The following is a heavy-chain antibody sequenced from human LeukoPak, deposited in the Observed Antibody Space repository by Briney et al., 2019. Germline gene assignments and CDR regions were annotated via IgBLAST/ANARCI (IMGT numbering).Heavy chain of an antibody. CDR1: GFTFSSYA. CDR3: AKSRAGTNDAFDI. CDR2: ISYDGSNK. V-gene: IGHV3-30-3*02. Sequence: GRSLRLSCAASGFTFSSYAMHWVRQAPGKGLEWVAVISYDGSNKYYADSVKGRFTISRDNSKNTLYLQMNSLRAEDTAVYYCAKSRAGTNDAFDIWGQGTMVTVSS. D-gene: IGHD1-1*01. J-gene: IGHJ3*02.